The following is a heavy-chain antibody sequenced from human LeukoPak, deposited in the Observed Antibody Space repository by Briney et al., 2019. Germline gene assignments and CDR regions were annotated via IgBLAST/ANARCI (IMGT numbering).Heavy chain of an antibody. CDR1: GFTFSSYG. V-gene: IGHV3-23*01. CDR3: ARGYCSGGSCLRGYYYDSSGDYYFDY. Sequence: GGSLRLSCAASGFTFSSYGMSWVRQAPGKGLEWVSAISGSGGSTYYADSVKGRFTISRDNSKNTLYLQMNSLRAEDTAVYYCARGYCSGGSCLRGYYYDSSGDYYFDYWGQGTLVTVSS. D-gene: IGHD2-15*01. CDR2: ISGSGGST. J-gene: IGHJ4*02.